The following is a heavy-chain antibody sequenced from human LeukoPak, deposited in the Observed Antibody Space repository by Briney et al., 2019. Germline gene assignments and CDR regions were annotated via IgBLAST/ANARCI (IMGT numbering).Heavy chain of an antibody. CDR3: ARAGTCSATSCDGGIEY. CDR1: GFAYRSYN. CDR2: ISTTSTYI. J-gene: IGHJ4*02. Sequence: GGSLRLSRPASGFAYRSYNMKWVRPPPAKGLEWVSFISTTSTYIYYAETVKGRFSASRDNTKNLLYLQIGSLRVEDTAVYYCARAGTCSATSCDGGIEYWGQGTLVTVSS. D-gene: IGHD2-2*01. V-gene: IGHV3-21*06.